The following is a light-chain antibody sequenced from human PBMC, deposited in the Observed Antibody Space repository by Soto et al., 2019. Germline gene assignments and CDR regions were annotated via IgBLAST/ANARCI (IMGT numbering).Light chain of an antibody. J-gene: IGKJ4*01. CDR1: QSSSGY. CDR3: QQRSR. Sequence: NVLTQSPATLSLSPGDSATLSCRASQSSSGYLAWYQQKPGQAPRLLIYDASTRAPGIPARFSGSGSGTDYTLTITSLEPEDFAVYYWQQRSRFGGGTKVEIK. V-gene: IGKV3-11*01. CDR2: DAS.